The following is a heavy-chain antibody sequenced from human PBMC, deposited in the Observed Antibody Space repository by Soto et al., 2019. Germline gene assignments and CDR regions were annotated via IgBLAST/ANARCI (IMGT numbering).Heavy chain of an antibody. CDR1: GFTFSSYA. CDR3: AKAVHQGYCSGGSCGGLYYFDY. CDR2: ISGSGGST. J-gene: IGHJ4*02. Sequence: GGSLRLSCAASGFTFSSYAVSWVRQAPGKGLEWVSAISGSGGSTYYADSVKGRFTISRDNSKNTLYLQMNSLRAEDTAVYYCAKAVHQGYCSGGSCGGLYYFDYWGQGTLVTVSS. D-gene: IGHD2-15*01. V-gene: IGHV3-23*01.